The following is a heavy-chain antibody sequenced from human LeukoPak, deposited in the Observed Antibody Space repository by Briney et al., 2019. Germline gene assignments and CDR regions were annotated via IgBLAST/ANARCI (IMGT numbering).Heavy chain of an antibody. V-gene: IGHV3-64D*06. CDR1: GFIFSSSG. D-gene: IGHD3-10*01. CDR2: ITSDGGTS. J-gene: IGHJ4*02. Sequence: PGGSLRLSCSASGFIFSSSGMHWVRQAPGNGLEYVSSITSDGGTSYYADSVRGRFTVSRDNSKDTLYLQMTSLRPEDTAVYYCVKDLAGSGDYWGQGTLVTVSS. CDR3: VKDLAGSGDY.